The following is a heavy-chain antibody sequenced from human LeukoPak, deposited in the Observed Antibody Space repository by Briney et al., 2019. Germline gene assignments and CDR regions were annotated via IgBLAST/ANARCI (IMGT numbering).Heavy chain of an antibody. J-gene: IGHJ4*02. D-gene: IGHD6-19*01. CDR1: GFTFSTYT. Sequence: GGSLRLSCAASGFTFSTYTMHWVRQAPGKGLEWVAVISSDGTNKYYADSVKGRFTISRDNSKNTLYLQMNSLRAEDTAVYYCARDNPDSSRFDYWGQGTLVTVSS. CDR2: ISSDGTNK. CDR3: ARDNPDSSRFDY. V-gene: IGHV3-30-3*01.